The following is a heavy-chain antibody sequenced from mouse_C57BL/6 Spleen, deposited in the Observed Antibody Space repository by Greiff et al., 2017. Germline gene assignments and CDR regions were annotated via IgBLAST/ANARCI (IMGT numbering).Heavy chain of an antibody. CDR3: ARRTGTWWYVDV. CDR1: GYSFTSYW. V-gene: IGHV1-55*01. CDR2: IYPGSGST. Sequence: QVQLPQPGAELVKPGASVKMSCKASGYSFTSYWITWVKQRPGQGLEWIGDIYPGSGSTNYNEKFKSKATLTVDTSSSTAYMQRSSLTSEDSAVYFVARRTGTWWYVDVWGTWTTVTVSS. J-gene: IGHJ1*03. D-gene: IGHD4-1*01.